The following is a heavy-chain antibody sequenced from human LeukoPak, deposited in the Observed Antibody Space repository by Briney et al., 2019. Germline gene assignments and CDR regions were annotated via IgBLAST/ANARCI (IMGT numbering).Heavy chain of an antibody. CDR2: MNPNSGNT. J-gene: IGHJ3*02. D-gene: IGHD3-16*01. CDR1: GYTFTSYD. V-gene: IGHV1-8*01. Sequence: ASVKVSCKASGYTFTSYDINWVRQATGQGLEWMGWMNPNSGNTGYAQKFQGRVTMTRNTSISTAYMGLSSLRSEDTAVYYCARGLFGFYDYVWGSYPSHAFDIWGQGTMVTVSS. CDR3: ARGLFGFYDYVWGSYPSHAFDI.